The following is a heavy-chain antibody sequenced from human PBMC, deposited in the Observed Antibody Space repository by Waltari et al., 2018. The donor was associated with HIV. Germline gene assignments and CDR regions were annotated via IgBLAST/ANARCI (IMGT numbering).Heavy chain of an antibody. V-gene: IGHV3-48*04. CDR3: ARDPFVGMVVAYYFDY. Sequence: EVQVVESGGGLVQPGGSLRLSCTASGFTFSNFGMNWVRQAPGKGLEWSSYISSSRSTIYADSVKGRFTISRDNAKNSLYLQMNSLRAEDTAVYYCARDPFVGMVVAYYFDYWGQGTVVTVSS. J-gene: IGHJ4*02. CDR2: ISSSRST. D-gene: IGHD2-15*01. CDR1: GFTFSNFG.